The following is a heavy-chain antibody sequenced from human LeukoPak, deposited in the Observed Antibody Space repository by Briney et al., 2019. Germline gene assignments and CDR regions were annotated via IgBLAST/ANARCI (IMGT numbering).Heavy chain of an antibody. CDR2: ISNDGSSK. CDR3: ARGENSKTYPVSGY. J-gene: IGHJ4*02. CDR1: GFTFSSHG. D-gene: IGHD2/OR15-2a*01. V-gene: IGHV3-30*03. Sequence: GKSLRLSRVASGFTFSSHGMHWVRQAPGKGMEWVAVISNDGSSKYYTDSVKGRVTIARDNSKNTLYLQMNSLRAEDTAVYYCARGENSKTYPVSGYWGQGTLVTVSS.